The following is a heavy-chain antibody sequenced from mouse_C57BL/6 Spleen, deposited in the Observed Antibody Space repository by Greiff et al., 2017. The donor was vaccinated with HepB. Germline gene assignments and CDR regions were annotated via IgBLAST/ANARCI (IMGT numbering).Heavy chain of an antibody. D-gene: IGHD2-1*01. V-gene: IGHV1-18*01. J-gene: IGHJ4*01. CDR1: GYTFTDYN. Sequence: VQLQQSGPELVKPGASVKIPCKASGYTFTDYNMDWVKQSHGKSLEWIGDINPNNGGTIYNQKFKGKATLTVDKSSSTAYMELRSLTSEDTAVYYCARPTLPSYYYAMDYWGQGTSVTVSS. CDR3: ARPTLPSYYYAMDY. CDR2: INPNNGGT.